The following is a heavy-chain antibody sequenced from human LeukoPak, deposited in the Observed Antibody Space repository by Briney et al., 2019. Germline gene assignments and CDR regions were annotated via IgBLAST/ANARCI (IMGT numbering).Heavy chain of an antibody. Sequence: GGSLRLSCAASGFTFSSYAMSWVRQAPGKGLEWVSAISGSGGGTYYADSVKGRFTISRDNPKNTLYLQMNSMRVEDTAVYYCARSVDMGTFDYWGQGTLVTVSS. V-gene: IGHV3-23*01. CDR1: GFTFSSYA. J-gene: IGHJ4*02. CDR2: ISGSGGGT. D-gene: IGHD5-24*01. CDR3: ARSVDMGTFDY.